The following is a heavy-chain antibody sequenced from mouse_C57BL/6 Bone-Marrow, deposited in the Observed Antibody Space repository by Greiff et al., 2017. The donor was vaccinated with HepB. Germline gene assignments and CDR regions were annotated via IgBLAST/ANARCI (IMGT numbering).Heavy chain of an antibody. D-gene: IGHD1-1*01. CDR1: GFTFSDYY. J-gene: IGHJ4*01. CDR2: INYDGSST. Sequence: EVKVVESEGGLVQPGSSMKLSCTASGFTFSDYYMAWVRQVPEKGLEWVANINYDGSSTYYLDSLKSRFIISRDNAKNILYLQMSSLKSEDTATYYCARDYGAMDYWGQGTSVTVSS. V-gene: IGHV5-16*01. CDR3: ARDYGAMDY.